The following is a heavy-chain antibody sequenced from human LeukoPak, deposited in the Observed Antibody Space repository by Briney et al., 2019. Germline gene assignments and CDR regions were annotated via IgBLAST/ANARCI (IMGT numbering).Heavy chain of an antibody. V-gene: IGHV3-21*01. J-gene: IGHJ6*03. D-gene: IGHD2-2*01. CDR3: ASFSTFYYMDV. CDR2: ISSSSSYI. CDR1: GFTFSSYS. Sequence: GGSLRLSCAASGFTFSSYSMNWVRQAPGKGLEWVSSISSSSSYIYYADSVKGRFTISRDNAKNSLYLQMNSLRAEDTAVYYCASFSTFYYMDVWGKGTTVTVSS.